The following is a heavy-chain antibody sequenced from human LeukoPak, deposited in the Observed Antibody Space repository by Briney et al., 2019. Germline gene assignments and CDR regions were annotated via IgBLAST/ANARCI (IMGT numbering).Heavy chain of an antibody. CDR3: VRRIHGGSGWTFDI. V-gene: IGHV4-39*01. CDR1: GCAISDSSYY. J-gene: IGHJ4*02. CDR2: IYYSGST. D-gene: IGHD6-19*01. Sequence: SETLSLTCTVSGCAISDSSYYWGWIRQPPGKGLEWIGSIYYSGSTYYDPSLKSRVTISVDTSKNQFSLKLSSVTAADTAVYYCVRRIHGGSGWTFDIWGQGTLVTVSS.